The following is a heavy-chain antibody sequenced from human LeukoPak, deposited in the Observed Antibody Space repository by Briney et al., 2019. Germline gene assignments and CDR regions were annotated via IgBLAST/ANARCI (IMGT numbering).Heavy chain of an antibody. J-gene: IGHJ4*02. CDR1: GYTFTTYW. D-gene: IGHD3-10*01. CDR2: IYPGDYDT. Sequence: GESLKISCNGSGYTFTTYWIAWVRQTPGKGLEWMGIIYPGDYDTRYSPSFQDQVTISADKSITTAYLQWSSLKTSDTAMYYCVRRGTMIRGVMWGQGTLVTVSS. V-gene: IGHV5-51*01. CDR3: VRRGTMIRGVM.